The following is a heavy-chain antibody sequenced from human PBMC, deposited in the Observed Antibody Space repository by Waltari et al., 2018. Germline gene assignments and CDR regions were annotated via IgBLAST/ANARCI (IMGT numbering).Heavy chain of an antibody. Sequence: EVQLVESGGGLVQPGGSLRLSCAASGFTFRSYWMTWVRQAPGKGLEWVANIKQDGSVKYYVDSVRGRFTISRDNAKNSLYLQMNILRAEDTAVYYCARDSGYSGYNSYSFDYWGQGTLVTVSS. V-gene: IGHV3-7*01. CDR2: IKQDGSVK. CDR3: ARDSGYSGYNSYSFDY. J-gene: IGHJ4*02. D-gene: IGHD5-12*01. CDR1: GFTFRSYW.